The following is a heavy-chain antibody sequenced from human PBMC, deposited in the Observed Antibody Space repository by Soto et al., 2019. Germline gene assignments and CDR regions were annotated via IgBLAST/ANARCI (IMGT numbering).Heavy chain of an antibody. D-gene: IGHD3-22*01. CDR2: ISGSGGST. J-gene: IGHJ4*02. CDR1: GFTFSSYA. Sequence: EVQLLEPGGGLVQPGGSLRLSCAASGFTFSSYAMSWVRQAPGKGLEWVSAISGSGGSTYYADSVKGRFTISRDNSKNTLYLQMNSLRAEDTAVYYCAKGTGWDDSIHYWGQGTLVTVSS. V-gene: IGHV3-23*01. CDR3: AKGTGWDDSIHY.